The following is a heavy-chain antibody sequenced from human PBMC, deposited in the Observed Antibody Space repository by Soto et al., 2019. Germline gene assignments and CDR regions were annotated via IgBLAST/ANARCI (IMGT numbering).Heavy chain of an antibody. CDR2: IYLSGVT. CDR1: GGSITSGGYY. CDR3: ARSRGYYAFDI. Sequence: QVQLQESGPGLVKPSQTLSLTCTVSGGSITSGGYYWNWIRQHPGKGLEWIGFIYLSGVTYFNPSLKSRVTISANTSKNHFSLKVTSVTAADTAVYYCARSRGYYAFDIWGQGTMVTVSS. J-gene: IGHJ3*02. D-gene: IGHD6-25*01. V-gene: IGHV4-31*03.